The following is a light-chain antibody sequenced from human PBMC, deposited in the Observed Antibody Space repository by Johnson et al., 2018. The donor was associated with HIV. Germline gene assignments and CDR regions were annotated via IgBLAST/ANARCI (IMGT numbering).Light chain of an antibody. Sequence: SVLTQPPSVSAAPGQKVDISCSGSSSNIESDYVSWYQQLPGTAPKLLIYDNNKRPSGIPDRFFGSKSGTSAPLDITGLQTGDEGDYYCGTWDSSLNAYVFGTATKVTVL. CDR2: DNN. CDR3: GTWDSSLNAYV. V-gene: IGLV1-51*01. CDR1: SSNIESDY. J-gene: IGLJ1*01.